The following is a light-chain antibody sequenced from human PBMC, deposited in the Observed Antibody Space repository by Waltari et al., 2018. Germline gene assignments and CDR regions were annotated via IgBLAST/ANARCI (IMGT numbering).Light chain of an antibody. CDR3: QSYDSSLSVWV. CDR1: NSHIGIGYG. CDR2: DNT. V-gene: IGLV1-40*01. Sequence: QSVLTQPPSLSGAPGQRVTISCTGRNSHIGIGYGVTWYQLIPGTAPKLLIYDNTDRPSGVPDRFSGSKSGTSASLAITGLQAEDEADYYCQSYDSSLSVWVFGGGTKLTVL. J-gene: IGLJ3*02.